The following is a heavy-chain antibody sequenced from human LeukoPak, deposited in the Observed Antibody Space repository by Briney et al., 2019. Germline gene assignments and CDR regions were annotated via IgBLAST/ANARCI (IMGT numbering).Heavy chain of an antibody. CDR2: ISATGNT. V-gene: IGHV4-4*07. CDR1: SGSISNYH. CDR3: ARVNSSGSFHDY. D-gene: IGHD6-19*01. J-gene: IGHJ4*02. Sequence: SETLSLTCTVSSGSISNYHWSWIRQPAGKGLEWIGRISATGNTNYNPSLTSRVTISVDKSKNQFSLNLNSVTAADTAVYFCARVNSSGSFHDYWGPGARVTVSS.